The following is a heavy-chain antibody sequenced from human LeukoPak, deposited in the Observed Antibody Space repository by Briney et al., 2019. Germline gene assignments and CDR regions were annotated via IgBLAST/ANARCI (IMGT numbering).Heavy chain of an antibody. D-gene: IGHD6-19*01. J-gene: IGHJ4*02. CDR1: GFTFSSYA. CDR3: AKCSSGWYVQYYFDY. V-gene: IGHV3-23*01. Sequence: PGGSLRLSCAASGFTFSSYAMSWVRQAPGKGLEWVSAISGSGGSTYYADSVKGRFTISRDNSKNTLYLQMNSLRAEDTAVYYCAKCSSGWYVQYYFDYWGQGTLVTVSS. CDR2: ISGSGGST.